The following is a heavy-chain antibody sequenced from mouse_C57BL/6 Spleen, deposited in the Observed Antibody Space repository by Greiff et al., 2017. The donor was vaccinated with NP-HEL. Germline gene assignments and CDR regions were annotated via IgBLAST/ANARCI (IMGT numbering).Heavy chain of an antibody. CDR2: IYPGDGDT. CDR1: GYAFSSSW. V-gene: IGHV1-82*01. Sequence: QVQLKQSGPELVKPGASVKISCKASGYAFSSSWMNWVKQRPGKGLEWIGRIYPGDGDTNYNGKFKGKATLTADKSSSTAYMQLSSLTSEDSAVYCGARTRITTVDHWGQGTTVTVSA. CDR3: ARTRITTVDH. J-gene: IGHJ4*01. D-gene: IGHD1-1*01.